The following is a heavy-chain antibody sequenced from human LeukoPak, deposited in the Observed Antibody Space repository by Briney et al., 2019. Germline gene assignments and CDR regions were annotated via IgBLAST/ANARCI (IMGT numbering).Heavy chain of an antibody. D-gene: IGHD4-17*01. J-gene: IGHJ4*02. CDR3: ARVKATVTHFDY. V-gene: IGHV3-30-3*01. CDR1: GFTFSSYA. Sequence: GGSLRLSCAASGFTFSSYAMHWVRQAPGKGLEWVAVISYDGSNKYYADSVKGRFTISRDNSKNTLYLQMNSLRAEDTAVYYCARVKATVTHFDYWGQGTLVTVSS. CDR2: ISYDGSNK.